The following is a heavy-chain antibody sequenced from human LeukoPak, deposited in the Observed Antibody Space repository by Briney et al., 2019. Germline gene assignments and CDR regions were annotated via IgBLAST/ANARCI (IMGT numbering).Heavy chain of an antibody. Sequence: PSETLSLTCTVSGGSISSYYWSWIRQPAGKGLEWIGYIYYSGSTNYNPPLKSRVTISVDTSKNQFSLKLSSVTAADTAVYYCARVSYLLHDAFDIWGQGTMVTVSS. J-gene: IGHJ3*02. CDR3: ARVSYLLHDAFDI. CDR2: IYYSGST. CDR1: GGSISSYY. V-gene: IGHV4-59*01. D-gene: IGHD2-15*01.